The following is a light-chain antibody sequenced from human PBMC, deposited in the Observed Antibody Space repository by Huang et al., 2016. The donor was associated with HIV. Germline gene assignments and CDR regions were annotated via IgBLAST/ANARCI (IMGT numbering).Light chain of an antibody. CDR2: AAS. J-gene: IGKJ2*01. CDR1: QGISSY. CDR3: QQSYTAPYT. V-gene: IGKV1-39*01. Sequence: DIQMTQSPSSLSASVGDRVTITCRASQGISSYLNWYQQKPGKAPSLLMYAASTLQSGVPSRFSGSGSGTDFTLTISSLQREDFAAYYCQQSYTAPYTFGQGTKVEIK.